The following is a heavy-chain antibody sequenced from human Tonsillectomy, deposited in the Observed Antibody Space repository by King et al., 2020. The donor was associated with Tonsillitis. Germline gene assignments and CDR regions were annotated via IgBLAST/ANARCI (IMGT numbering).Heavy chain of an antibody. D-gene: IGHD3-16*01. CDR2: THYNGSTHYNGST. Sequence: LQLQESGPGLVKASETLSLTCTVSGGSISSSRYYWGWIRQPPGKGLEWIGSTHYNGSTHYNGSTYYNPSLKSRVTISVDTSKDQFSLRLSSVTAADTDVYYCARHWGGPYYFDYWGQGTLVTVSS. CDR3: ARHWGGPYYFDY. J-gene: IGHJ4*02. CDR1: GGSISSSRYY. V-gene: IGHV4-39*01.